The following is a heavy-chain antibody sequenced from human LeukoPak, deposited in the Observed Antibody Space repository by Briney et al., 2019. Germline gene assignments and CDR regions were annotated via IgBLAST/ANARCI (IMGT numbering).Heavy chain of an antibody. J-gene: IGHJ4*02. CDR2: ISGSGGST. CDR3: AKEGYDILTGYYEG. V-gene: IGHV3-23*01. CDR1: GFTFSSYA. Sequence: GGSLRLSCAASGFTFSSYAMSWVRQAPGKGLEWVSAISGSGGSTYYADSVKGRFTISRDSSKNTLYLQMNSLRAEDTAVYYCAKEGYDILTGYYEGWGQGTLVTVSS. D-gene: IGHD3-9*01.